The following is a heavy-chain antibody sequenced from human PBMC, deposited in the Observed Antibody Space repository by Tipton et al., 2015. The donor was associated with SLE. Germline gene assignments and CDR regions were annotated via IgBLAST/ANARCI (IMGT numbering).Heavy chain of an antibody. V-gene: IGHV1-3*01. D-gene: IGHD2-2*02. Sequence: QSGAEVKKPGASVKLSCKASGYTFINYFIHWVRQAPGQGLDSMGWINPANGKSKYSQKFQGRVTFTGDTFASTAYMELSSLTSEDAAVYYCARGRDTGYTDFWGQGTLLTVSS. CDR3: ARGRDTGYTDF. J-gene: IGHJ4*02. CDR1: GYTFINYF. CDR2: INPANGKS.